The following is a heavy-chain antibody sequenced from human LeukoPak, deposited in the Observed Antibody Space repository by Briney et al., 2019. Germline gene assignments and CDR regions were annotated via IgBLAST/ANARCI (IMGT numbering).Heavy chain of an antibody. CDR1: GGTFSSYA. V-gene: IGHV1-69*01. J-gene: IGHJ5*02. D-gene: IGHD6-13*01. CDR2: IIPIFGTA. CDR3: ANTRAAGFALPYLDP. Sequence: SVKVSCKASGGTFSSYAISWVRQAPGQGLEWMGGIIPIFGTANYAQKFQGRVTITADESTSTAYMELSSLRSEDTAVYYCANTRAAGFALPYLDPWGQGTLVTVSS.